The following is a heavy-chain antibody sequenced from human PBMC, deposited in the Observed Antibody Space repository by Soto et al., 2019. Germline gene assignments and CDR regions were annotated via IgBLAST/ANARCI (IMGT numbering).Heavy chain of an antibody. J-gene: IGHJ5*02. CDR2: IYYSGST. D-gene: IGHD3-3*01. Sequence: LSLTCTVSGGSISSGGYYWSWIRQHPGKGLEWIGYIYYSGSTYYNLSLKSRVTISVDMSKNHFSLKLSSVTAADTAVYYRARGLYDFWSGQSPANWFDPWGQGTLVTVSS. CDR1: GGSISSGGYY. V-gene: IGHV4-31*03. CDR3: ARGLYDFWSGQSPANWFDP.